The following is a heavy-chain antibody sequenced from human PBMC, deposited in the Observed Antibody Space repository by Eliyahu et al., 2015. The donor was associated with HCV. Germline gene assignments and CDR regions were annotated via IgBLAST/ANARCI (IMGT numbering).Heavy chain of an antibody. CDR2: INHSGST. Sequence: QVQLQQWGAGLLRPSETLSLTCAVYDGXXSGXYWSWIRQXPGKGLEWIGEINHSGSTNYNPSLKSRVTISVDTSKNQFSLNLSSVTAADTAVYYCARALVRHPYYYGSGSYYKNYYYYMDVWGKGTTVTVSS. CDR1: DGXXSGXY. D-gene: IGHD3-10*01. V-gene: IGHV4-34*01. CDR3: ARALVRHPYYYGSGSYYKNYYYYMDV. J-gene: IGHJ6*03.